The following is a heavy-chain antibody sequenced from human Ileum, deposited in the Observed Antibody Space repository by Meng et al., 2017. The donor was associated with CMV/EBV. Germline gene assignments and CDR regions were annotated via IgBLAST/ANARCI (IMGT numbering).Heavy chain of an antibody. Sequence: QWQLQESGPGLGKPSQTLSLTCTVSGGSISSGDYYWSWIRQPPGKGLEWIGYIYYSGSTYYNPSLKSRVTISVDTSKNQFSLKLSSVTAADTAVYYCARASPQRRFLSYWGQGTLVTVSS. CDR2: IYYSGST. J-gene: IGHJ4*02. CDR1: GGSISSGDYY. D-gene: IGHD3-3*01. V-gene: IGHV4-30-4*08. CDR3: ARASPQRRFLSY.